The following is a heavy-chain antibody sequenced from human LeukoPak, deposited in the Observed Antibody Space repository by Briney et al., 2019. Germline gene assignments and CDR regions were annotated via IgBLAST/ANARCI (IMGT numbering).Heavy chain of an antibody. J-gene: IGHJ4*02. V-gene: IGHV3-23*01. CDR2: IGGSGDKT. CDR1: GFTFNRNA. CDR3: VRRGDASSGWGDHDF. D-gene: IGHD6-19*01. Sequence: GGSLRLSCEASGFTFNRNAISWVRQAPGKGLEWVSTIGGSGDKTFYADPVKGRFTISRDNSKNMVHLQMNSLTGEDTALYYCVRRGDASSGWGDHDFWGQGALVTVSS.